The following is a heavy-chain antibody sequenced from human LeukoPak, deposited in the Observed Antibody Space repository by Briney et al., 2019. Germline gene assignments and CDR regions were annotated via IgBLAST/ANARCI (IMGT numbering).Heavy chain of an antibody. CDR3: TRGGGYSYGSFDY. V-gene: IGHV3-74*01. Sequence: PGGSLRLSCVASGVIFSNYWMHWVRQTPGKGLGWVSRINRDVSSTSYADAVKGRFTIYRDNAKNTMYLQMNSLRAEDTAVYYCTRGGGYSYGSFDYWGQGTLVTVSS. D-gene: IGHD5-18*01. J-gene: IGHJ4*02. CDR2: INRDVSST. CDR1: GVIFSNYW.